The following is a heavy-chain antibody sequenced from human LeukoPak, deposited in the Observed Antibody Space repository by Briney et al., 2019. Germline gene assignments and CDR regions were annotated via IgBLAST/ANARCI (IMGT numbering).Heavy chain of an antibody. D-gene: IGHD4-11*01. Sequence: GALRLSCAASGFTFSSYEMNWVRQAPGKGLEWVANIKQDGSEKYYVDSVKGRFTISRDNAKNSLYLQMNSLRAEDTAVYYCARGSYSNYGYDYWGQGTLVTVSS. V-gene: IGHV3-7*01. CDR3: ARGSYSNYGYDY. J-gene: IGHJ4*02. CDR2: IKQDGSEK. CDR1: GFTFSSYE.